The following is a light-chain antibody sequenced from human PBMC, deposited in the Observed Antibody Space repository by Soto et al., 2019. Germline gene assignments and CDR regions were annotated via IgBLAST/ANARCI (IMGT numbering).Light chain of an antibody. CDR1: QGIRND. J-gene: IGKJ1*01. CDR2: AAS. V-gene: IGKV1-17*01. Sequence: DIQMTQSPSSLSASVGGRVTITCRASQGIRNDLGWYQQKPGKAPKRLIYAASSLSSAVPSMFCGRGSGTEFSLTISSLQPEDVATYYCLQHNSYPRTFGQGTKVDIK. CDR3: LQHNSYPRT.